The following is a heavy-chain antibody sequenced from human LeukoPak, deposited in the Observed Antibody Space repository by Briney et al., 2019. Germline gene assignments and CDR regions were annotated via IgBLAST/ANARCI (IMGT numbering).Heavy chain of an antibody. J-gene: IGHJ4*02. CDR3: ALITMVRGAVYPFDY. CDR2: INPSGGST. Sequence: ASVKVSCKASGGTFSSYAISWVRQAPGQGLEWMGIINPSGGSTSYAQKFQGRVTMTRNTSTSTVYMELSSLRSEDTAVYYCALITMVRGAVYPFDYWGQGTLVTVSS. V-gene: IGHV1-46*01. CDR1: GGTFSSYA. D-gene: IGHD3-10*01.